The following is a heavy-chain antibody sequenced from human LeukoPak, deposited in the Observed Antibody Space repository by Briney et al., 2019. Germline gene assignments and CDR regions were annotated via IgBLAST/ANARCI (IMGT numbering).Heavy chain of an antibody. CDR1: GFTFSSYS. CDR3: ARAWGQQAVQYFQH. CDR2: ISSSSSYM. V-gene: IGHV3-21*01. J-gene: IGHJ1*01. D-gene: IGHD6-13*01. Sequence: GGSLRLSCAASGFTFSSYSMNWVRQAPGKGVEWVSSISSSSSYMYYADSVKGRFTISRDNAKNSLYLQMDSLRAEDTAVYYCARAWGQQAVQYFQHWGQGTLVTVSS.